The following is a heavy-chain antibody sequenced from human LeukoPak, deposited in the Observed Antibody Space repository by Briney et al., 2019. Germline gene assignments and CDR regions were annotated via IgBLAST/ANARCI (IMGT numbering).Heavy chain of an antibody. Sequence: GGSLRLSCGASGFTFSSYSMNWVRQAPGKGPEWVSYISTSTIHYADSVKGRFTISRDNAKNSLYLQMNSLRDEDTAVYYCARDSHWGFDSWGQGTLVTVSS. CDR3: ARDSHWGFDS. CDR2: ISTSTI. CDR1: GFTFSSYS. J-gene: IGHJ4*02. V-gene: IGHV3-48*02. D-gene: IGHD7-27*01.